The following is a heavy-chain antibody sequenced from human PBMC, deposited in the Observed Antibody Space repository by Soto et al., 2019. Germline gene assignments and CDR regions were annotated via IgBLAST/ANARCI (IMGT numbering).Heavy chain of an antibody. CDR1: GGTFSSYA. J-gene: IGHJ4*02. V-gene: IGHV1-2*02. CDR2: INPNSGGT. CDR3: ARGPRGGMFDY. Sequence: QVQLVQSGAEVKKPGSSVKVSCKASGGTFSSYAISWVRQAPGQGLEWMGWINPNSGGTNYAQKFQGRVTMTRDTSISTAYMELSRLRSDDTAVYYCARGPRGGMFDYWGQGTLVTVSS. D-gene: IGHD3-16*01.